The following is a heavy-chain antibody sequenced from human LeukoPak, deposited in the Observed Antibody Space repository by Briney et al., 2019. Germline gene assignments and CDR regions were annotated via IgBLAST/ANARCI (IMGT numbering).Heavy chain of an antibody. J-gene: IGHJ4*02. CDR3: TRLSYYYDSSGYYEDY. CDR2: IRSKANSYAT. Sequence: LTGGSLRLSCAASGFTVSGSAMRWVRPASGGGLEWVGRIRSKANSYATAYAASVKGRFTISRDDSKNTAYLQMNSLKTEDTAVYYCTRLSYYYDSSGYYEDYWGQGTLVTVSS. CDR1: GFTVSGSA. D-gene: IGHD3-22*01. V-gene: IGHV3-73*01.